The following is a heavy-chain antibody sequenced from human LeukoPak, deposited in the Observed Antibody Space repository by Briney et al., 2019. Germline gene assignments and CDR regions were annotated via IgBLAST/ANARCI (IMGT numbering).Heavy chain of an antibody. J-gene: IGHJ4*02. CDR3: ARVYPTYSSGWFFDY. CDR1: NASISSLY. Sequence: PSETLSLTCTVSNASISSLYWNWIRQSPGKGLEWIGRIYTSGSTNYNPSLKSRVTISVDKSKNQFSLKLSSVTAADTAVYYCARVYPTYSSGWFFDYWGQGTLVTVSS. D-gene: IGHD6-19*01. CDR2: IYTSGST. V-gene: IGHV4-4*07.